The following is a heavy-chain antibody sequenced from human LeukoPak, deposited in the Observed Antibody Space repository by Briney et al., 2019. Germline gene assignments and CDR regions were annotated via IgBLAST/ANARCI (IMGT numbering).Heavy chain of an antibody. D-gene: IGHD6-25*01. CDR1: GYSFTSYW. Sequence: GESLKISCKGSGYSFTSYWIGWVRQMPGKGLEWMGIIYPGDSDTRYSPSFQGQVTISADKSISTAYLQWSSLKASDTAMYYCARRSAALGYYYYYYMDVWGKGTTVTVSS. CDR2: IYPGDSDT. CDR3: ARRSAALGYYYYYYMDV. V-gene: IGHV5-51*01. J-gene: IGHJ6*03.